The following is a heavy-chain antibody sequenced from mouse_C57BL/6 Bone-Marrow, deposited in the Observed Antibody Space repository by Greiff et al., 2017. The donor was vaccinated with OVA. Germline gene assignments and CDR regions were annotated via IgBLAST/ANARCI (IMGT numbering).Heavy chain of an antibody. CDR2: IRNKANNHAT. D-gene: IGHD3-3*01. V-gene: IGHV6-6*01. CDR3: TRTGRRGLYAMDY. J-gene: IGHJ4*01. CDR1: GFTFSDAW. Sequence: EVQLKESGGGLVQPGGSMKLSCAASGFTFSDAWMDWVRQSPEKGLEWVAEIRNKANNHATYYAESVKGRFTISRDDSKSSVYLQMNSLRAEDTGIYYCTRTGRRGLYAMDYWGQGTSVTVSS.